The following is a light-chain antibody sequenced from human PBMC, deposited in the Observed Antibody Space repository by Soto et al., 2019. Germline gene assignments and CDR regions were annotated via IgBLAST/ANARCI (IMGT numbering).Light chain of an antibody. CDR3: SSYSISTAYL. CDR2: EVN. J-gene: IGLJ1*01. Sequence: QSVLTQPASVSVTPGQSITISCTATSSVVGGYDYVSCYQLHPGKAPKLMVFEVNNRPSGVSYRFSGSKSGNTATLTISGLQAEDEADYFCSSYSISTAYLFGTGTKVTVL. CDR1: SSVVGGYDY. V-gene: IGLV2-14*01.